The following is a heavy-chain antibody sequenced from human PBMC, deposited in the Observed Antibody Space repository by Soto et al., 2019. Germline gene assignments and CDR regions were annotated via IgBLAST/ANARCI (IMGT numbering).Heavy chain of an antibody. J-gene: IGHJ4*02. V-gene: IGHV3-64*01. CDR2: INTNGVNT. Sequence: EVQLVESGGGLVQPGGSLRLSCAASGFTFSGYSMFWVRKAPGKGLEYVSAINTNGVNTFYAKSVKGRFTISRDNSKNTMYLQMGSLSAEDMAVYYCARGRVEDSSGWATYFDYWGQGTLVTVSS. CDR3: ARGRVEDSSGWATYFDY. D-gene: IGHD6-19*01. CDR1: GFTFSGYS.